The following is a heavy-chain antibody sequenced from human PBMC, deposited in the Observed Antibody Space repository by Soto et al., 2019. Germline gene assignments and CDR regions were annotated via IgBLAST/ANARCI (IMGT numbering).Heavy chain of an antibody. CDR1: GDSVSRISTA. Sequence: QVQLQQSGPGLVKPSQTLSLTCAISGDSVSRISTAWNWIRQSPSRGLEWLGRTYYRSKWYNNYAVYVKSRITINPDTSKNQFSLQLNSVTPEDTAVYYCASGRWSGFDIWGQGTMVTVSS. V-gene: IGHV6-1*01. CDR3: ASGRWSGFDI. CDR2: TYYRSKWYN. D-gene: IGHD3-3*01. J-gene: IGHJ3*02.